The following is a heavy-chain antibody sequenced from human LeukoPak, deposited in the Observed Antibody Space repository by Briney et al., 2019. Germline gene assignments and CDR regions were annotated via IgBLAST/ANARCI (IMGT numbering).Heavy chain of an antibody. J-gene: IGHJ6*03. CDR2: IYYSGST. Sequence: SETLSLTCTVSGGSISGYYWSWIRQPPGKGLEWIGYIYYSGSTNYNPSLKSRVTISVDTSKNQFSLKLSSVTAADTAVYYCARGLSQYGDYPYYYYYLDVWGKGTTVTVSS. D-gene: IGHD4-17*01. V-gene: IGHV4-59*01. CDR3: ARGLSQYGDYPYYYYYLDV. CDR1: GGSISGYY.